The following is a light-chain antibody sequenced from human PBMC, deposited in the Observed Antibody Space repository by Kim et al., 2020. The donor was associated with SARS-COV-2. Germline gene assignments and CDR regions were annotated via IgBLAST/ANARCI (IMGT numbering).Light chain of an antibody. J-gene: IGLJ1*01. CDR3: QAWDSSTAYG. CDR1: KLGDKY. Sequence: SYELTQPPSVSVSPGQTASITCSGDKLGDKYACWYQQKPGQSPVLVIYQDSKRPSGIPERFSGSNSGNTATLTISGTQAMDEADYYCQAWDSSTAYGCGTGTKVTVL. CDR2: QDS. V-gene: IGLV3-1*01.